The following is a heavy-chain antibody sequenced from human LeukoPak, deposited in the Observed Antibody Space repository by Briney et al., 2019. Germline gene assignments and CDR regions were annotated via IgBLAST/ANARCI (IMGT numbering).Heavy chain of an antibody. CDR2: IYSGGST. J-gene: IGHJ5*02. CDR3: ARAVVQDIVVVPAAIPRWFDP. D-gene: IGHD2-2*01. CDR1: GFTVSSNY. V-gene: IGHV3-66*01. Sequence: QSGGSLRLSCAASGFTVSSNYMSWVRQAPGKGLEWVSVIYSGGSTYYADSVKGRFTISRDNSKNTLYLQMNSLRAEDTAVYYCARAVVQDIVVVPAAIPRWFDPWGQGTLVTVSS.